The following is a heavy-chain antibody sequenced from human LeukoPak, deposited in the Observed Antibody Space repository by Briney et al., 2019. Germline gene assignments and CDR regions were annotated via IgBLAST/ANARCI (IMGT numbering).Heavy chain of an antibody. CDR3: ARRLGYSSSWYRGDWFDP. V-gene: IGHV4-61*01. D-gene: IGHD6-13*01. CDR1: GDSIGSGSYY. CDR2: IYYSGST. J-gene: IGHJ5*02. Sequence: SETLSLTCSVSGDSIGSGSYYWSWIRQSLGKGLEWIGYIYYSGSTNYNPSLKSRVTISVDTSKNQFSLKLSSVTAADTAVYYCARRLGYSSSWYRGDWFDPWGQGTLVTVSS.